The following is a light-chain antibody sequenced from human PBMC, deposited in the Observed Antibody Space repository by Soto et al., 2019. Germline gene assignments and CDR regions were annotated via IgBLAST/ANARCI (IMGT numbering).Light chain of an antibody. CDR1: QSISNW. CDR3: QQYNRYS. Sequence: IQLTQSPSTLPASVGDRVTLTCRASQSISNWLAWYQQKPGTAPKLLIYHASILETAVPSRFSGNGSGTEFTLTISRLQPGDFATYYCQQYNRYSFGQGSRVEIK. J-gene: IGKJ1*01. V-gene: IGKV1-5*01. CDR2: HAS.